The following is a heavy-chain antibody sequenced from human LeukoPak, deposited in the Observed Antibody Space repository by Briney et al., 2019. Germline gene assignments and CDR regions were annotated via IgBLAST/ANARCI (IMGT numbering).Heavy chain of an antibody. J-gene: IGHJ4*02. CDR3: ARDPGNDSSGYYLDY. Sequence: VASVKVSCKASGYTFTSYYMHWVRQAPGQGLEWMGIINPSGGSTSYAQKFQGRVTMTRDTSTSTVYMELSSLRSEDTAVYYCARDPGNDSSGYYLDYWGQGTLVTVSS. D-gene: IGHD3-22*01. V-gene: IGHV1-46*01. CDR2: INPSGGST. CDR1: GYTFTSYY.